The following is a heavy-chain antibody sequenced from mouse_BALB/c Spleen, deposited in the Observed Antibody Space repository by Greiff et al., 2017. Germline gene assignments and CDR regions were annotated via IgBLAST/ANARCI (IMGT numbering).Heavy chain of an antibody. CDR1: GFSLTSYG. CDR3: ARDLDYGNYAWFAY. D-gene: IGHD2-1*01. CDR2: IWAGGST. Sequence: VKLVESGPGLVAPSQSLSITCTVSGFSLTSYGVHWVRQPPGKGLEWLGVIWAGGSTNYNSALMSRLSISKDNSKSQVFLKMNSLQTDDTAMYYCARDLDYGNYAWFAYWGQGTLVTVSA. J-gene: IGHJ3*01. V-gene: IGHV2-9*02.